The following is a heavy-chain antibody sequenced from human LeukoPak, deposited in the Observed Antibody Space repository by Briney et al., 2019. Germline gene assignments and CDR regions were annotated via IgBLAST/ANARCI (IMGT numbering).Heavy chain of an antibody. J-gene: IGHJ6*02. CDR1: GYTFTSYG. CDR3: ARDADILTGYRSYYYYGMDV. CDR2: ISAYNGNT. D-gene: IGHD3-9*01. Sequence: ASVKVSCKASGYTFTSYGISWVRQAPGQGLEWMGWISAYNGNTNYAQKLQGRVTMTTDTSTSTAYMELRSLRSEDTAVYYCARDADILTGYRSYYYYGMDVWGQGTTVTVSS. V-gene: IGHV1-18*01.